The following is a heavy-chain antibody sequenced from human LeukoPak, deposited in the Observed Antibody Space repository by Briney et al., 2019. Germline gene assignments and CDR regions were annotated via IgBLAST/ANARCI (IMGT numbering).Heavy chain of an antibody. Sequence: ASVKVSCKASGYTFTGYYMHWVRQAPGQGLEWMGWINPNSGGTNYAQKFQGRVTMTRDTSTSTVYMELSSLRSEDTAVYYCARGRWLQFRRGWPFDIWGQGTMVTVSS. D-gene: IGHD5-24*01. V-gene: IGHV1-2*02. CDR2: INPNSGGT. CDR1: GYTFTGYY. CDR3: ARGRWLQFRRGWPFDI. J-gene: IGHJ3*02.